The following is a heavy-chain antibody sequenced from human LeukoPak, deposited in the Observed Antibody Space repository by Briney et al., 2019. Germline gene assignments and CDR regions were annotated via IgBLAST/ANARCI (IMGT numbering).Heavy chain of an antibody. D-gene: IGHD6-6*01. CDR1: GYRFTSYW. J-gene: IGHJ3*01. Sequence: GESLKISCKASGYRFTSYWIGWVRQMPGKGLEWMGIIYPGDSDTRYSPPFQGQVSILADKSISTAYLQWSSLKASDTAMYYCARRYSSSSGASDAFDFWGQGTMVTVSS. CDR3: ARRYSSSSGASDAFDF. V-gene: IGHV5-51*01. CDR2: IYPGDSDT.